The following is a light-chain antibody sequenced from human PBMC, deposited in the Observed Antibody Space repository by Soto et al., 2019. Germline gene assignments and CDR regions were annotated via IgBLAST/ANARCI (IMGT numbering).Light chain of an antibody. Sequence: DIQLTQSPSSVSASVGDRVTITCRASQGISSLLAWYQQKLGKAPNLLIYDASTLQSGVPSRFSGSGSGTDFTLTISSLQPEDFATYYCQQANSFPLTFGGGTKVDIK. J-gene: IGKJ4*01. CDR3: QQANSFPLT. CDR1: QGISSL. CDR2: DAS. V-gene: IGKV1D-12*01.